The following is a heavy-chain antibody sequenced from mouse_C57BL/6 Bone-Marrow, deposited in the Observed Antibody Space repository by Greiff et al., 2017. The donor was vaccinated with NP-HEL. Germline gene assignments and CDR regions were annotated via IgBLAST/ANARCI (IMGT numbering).Heavy chain of an antibody. CDR3: SPGNYYGSSYVWYFDV. CDR1: GFNIKNTY. CDR2: IDPANGNT. V-gene: IGHV14-3*01. J-gene: IGHJ1*03. D-gene: IGHD1-1*01. Sequence: VQLQQSVAELVRPGASVKLSCTASGFNIKNTYMHWVKLRPEQGLEWIGRIDPANGNTKYAPKFQGKATITADTSSNTAYLQLSSLTSEDTAIYYCSPGNYYGSSYVWYFDVWGTGTTVTVSS.